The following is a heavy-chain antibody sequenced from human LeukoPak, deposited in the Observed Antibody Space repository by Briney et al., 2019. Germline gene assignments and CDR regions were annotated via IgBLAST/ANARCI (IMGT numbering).Heavy chain of an antibody. CDR2: INHSGST. Sequence: GSLRLSCAASGFTFSTYTMSWVRQAPGKGLEWIGEINHSGSTNYNPSLKSRVTISVDTSKNQFSLKLSSVTAADTAVYYCARGYCSSTSCFRGRGNRLNWFDPWGQGTLVTVSS. CDR1: GFTFSTYT. J-gene: IGHJ5*02. D-gene: IGHD2-2*01. CDR3: ARGYCSSTSCFRGRGNRLNWFDP. V-gene: IGHV4-34*01.